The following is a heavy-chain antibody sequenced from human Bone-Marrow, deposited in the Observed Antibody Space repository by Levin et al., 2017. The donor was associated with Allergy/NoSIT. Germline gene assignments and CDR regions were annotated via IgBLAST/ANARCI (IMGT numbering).Heavy chain of an antibody. D-gene: IGHD3-10*01. CDR1: GEPVSSSGFY. Sequence: SETLSLTCTVSGEPVSSSGFYWTWIRQYPGKGLEWIGHIYYPGNTSYNPSLKSRVSISEDRSKNQFSLKLDSVTAADTAVYYCARESVYYGSGSWIDCWGQGTLVTVSS. CDR2: IYYPGNT. CDR3: ARESVYYGSGSWIDC. J-gene: IGHJ4*02. V-gene: IGHV4-31*02.